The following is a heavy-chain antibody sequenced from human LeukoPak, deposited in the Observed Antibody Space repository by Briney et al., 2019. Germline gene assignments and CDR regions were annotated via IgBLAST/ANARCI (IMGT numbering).Heavy chain of an antibody. D-gene: IGHD3-22*01. Sequence: GSLRLSCAASGFTFSSHAMSWVRQAPGKGLEWIGEIHHSGSTNYNPSLKSRVTISADNSKNQFSLKLSSVTAADTAVYYCARGEYYSDSRGYYHFPLDSWGQGTLVTVSS. CDR2: IHHSGST. CDR1: GFTFSSHAM. J-gene: IGHJ4*02. V-gene: IGHV4-4*02. CDR3: ARGEYYSDSRGYYHFPLDS.